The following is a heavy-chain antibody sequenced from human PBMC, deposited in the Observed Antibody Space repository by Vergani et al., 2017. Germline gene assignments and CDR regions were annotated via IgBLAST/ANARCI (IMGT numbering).Heavy chain of an antibody. CDR3: ARDYGSSWHNEYFQH. CDR1: GFTSSYYG. CDR2: ISYDGTQK. D-gene: IGHD6-13*01. V-gene: IGHV3-30*03. Sequence: QVHLVESGGGVVQPGRSLRLSCVVSGFTSSYYGMHWVRQAPGKGLEWVAVISYDGTQKYYADSVKGRFTISRDNSKSTLYLQMNSLRAEDTAVYYCARDYGSSWHNEYFQHWGQGTLVTVSS. J-gene: IGHJ1*01.